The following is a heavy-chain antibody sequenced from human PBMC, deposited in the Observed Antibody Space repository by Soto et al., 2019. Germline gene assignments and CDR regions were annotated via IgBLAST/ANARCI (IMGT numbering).Heavy chain of an antibody. CDR2: IIPLFGTA. CDR1: GGTFSSYA. D-gene: IGHD3-22*01. V-gene: IGHV1-69*12. CDR3: AAPYYYDSSGLGWDPLDY. J-gene: IGHJ4*02. Sequence: QVQLVQSGAEVKKPGSSVKVSCKASGGTFSSYAISWVRQAPGQGLEWMGGIIPLFGTANYAQKFQDRVTITADXXTXTXCRERRSRRSEDTAVYYRAAPYYYDSSGLGWDPLDYWGQGTLVTVSS.